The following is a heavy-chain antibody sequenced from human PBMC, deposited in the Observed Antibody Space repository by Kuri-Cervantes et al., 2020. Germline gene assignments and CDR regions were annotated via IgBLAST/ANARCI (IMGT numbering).Heavy chain of an antibody. CDR2: INPNSGGT. CDR1: GYTFTGYY. V-gene: IGHV1-2*02. Sequence: ASVKVSCKASGYTFTGYYMHWVRQAPGQGLEWMGWINPNSGGTNYAQKFQGRVTMTRDTSISTAYVELSSLRSEDTAVYYCARGRIGAGNDFWSNFYLNSQFANSYYSYALDVWGQGTAVTVSS. D-gene: IGHD3-3*01. J-gene: IGHJ6*02. CDR3: ARGRIGAGNDFWSNFYLNSQFANSYYSYALDV.